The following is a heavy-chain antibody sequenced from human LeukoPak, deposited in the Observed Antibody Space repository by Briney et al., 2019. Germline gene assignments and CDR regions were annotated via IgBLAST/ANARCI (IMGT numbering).Heavy chain of an antibody. V-gene: IGHV1-18*01. J-gene: IGHJ4*02. CDR3: ARVRIAVAGTDFDF. CDR1: GYTFTSHG. CDR2: ISAYNGNT. D-gene: IGHD6-19*01. Sequence: GASVKVSCKASGYTFTSHGISWVRQAPGQGLEWMGWISAYNGNTDYAQKLQGRVTMTTDTSTSTAYMELRSLRSDDTAMYYCARVRIAVAGTDFDFWGQGTLVTVSS.